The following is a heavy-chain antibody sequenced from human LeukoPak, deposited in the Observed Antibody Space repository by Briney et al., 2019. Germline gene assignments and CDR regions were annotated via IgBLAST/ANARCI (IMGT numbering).Heavy chain of an antibody. J-gene: IGHJ3*02. V-gene: IGHV3-7*01. CDR2: IKQDGSEK. Sequence: GGSLRLSCAASGFTFSSYWMSWVRQAPGKGLEWVANIKQDGSEKYYVDSVKGRFTISRDNAKNSLYLQMNSLRAEDTAVYYCARVASSSWSDAFDIWGQGTMVTVSS. D-gene: IGHD6-13*01. CDR3: ARVASSSWSDAFDI. CDR1: GFTFSSYW.